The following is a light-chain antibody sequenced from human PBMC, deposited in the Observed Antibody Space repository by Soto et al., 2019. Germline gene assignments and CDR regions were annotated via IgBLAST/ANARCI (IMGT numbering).Light chain of an antibody. CDR1: QRLSSY. J-gene: IGKJ1*01. CDR2: APS. V-gene: IGKV1-39*01. Sequence: DTQMTQSPSSLSASLVARVTITCGACQRLSSYLNWYQQKPGKAPKLLIYAPSSLQSGVPSRFSGSGSGTDVTLTISSLQPEDSATYYCQQSDSMPWTFGQGTKVDI. CDR3: QQSDSMPWT.